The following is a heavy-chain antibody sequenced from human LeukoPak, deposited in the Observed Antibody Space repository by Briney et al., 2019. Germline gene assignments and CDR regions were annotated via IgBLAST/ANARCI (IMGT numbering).Heavy chain of an antibody. CDR1: GFTLSSYA. D-gene: IGHD1-1*01. J-gene: IGHJ4*02. CDR2: ISGNAGST. Sequence: PGGSLRLSCAASGFTLSSYAMSWVRQAPGKGLEWVSLISGNAGSTYYADSVKGRFTISRDITKNTLYLQMNSLRAEDTAVYYCAKDSSRAVHDYWGQGTLVTVSS. CDR3: AKDSSRAVHDY. V-gene: IGHV3-23*01.